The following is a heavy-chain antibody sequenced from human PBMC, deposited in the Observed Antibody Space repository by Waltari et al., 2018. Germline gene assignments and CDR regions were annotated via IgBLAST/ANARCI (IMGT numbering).Heavy chain of an antibody. Sequence: QVQLQASGPGLVKPSETLSLTCTVSGGSISSYYWSWIRQPAGKGLEWIGRIYTSGSTNYNPSLKSRVTMSVDTSKNQFSLKLSSVTAADTAVYYCAREYYYDSSGYSYYYGMDVWGQGTTVTVSS. D-gene: IGHD3-22*01. V-gene: IGHV4-4*07. CDR3: AREYYYDSSGYSYYYGMDV. CDR1: GGSISSYY. J-gene: IGHJ6*02. CDR2: IYTSGST.